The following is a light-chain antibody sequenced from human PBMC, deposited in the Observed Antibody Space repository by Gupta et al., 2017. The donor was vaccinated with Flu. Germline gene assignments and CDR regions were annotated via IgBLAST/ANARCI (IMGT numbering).Light chain of an antibody. CDR2: WAS. V-gene: IGKV4-1*01. J-gene: IGKJ4*01. CDR1: QSVLYSSNSKNY. CDR3: QQYYGTPLT. Sequence: VMTQSPDSLAVSRREMATINCKSSQSVLYSSNSKNYVAWYQQKPGQPPKLLIYWASTRESGVPDRFSGSGSGTDFTLTISSLQAEDVAVYYCQQYYGTPLTFGGGTKVEIK.